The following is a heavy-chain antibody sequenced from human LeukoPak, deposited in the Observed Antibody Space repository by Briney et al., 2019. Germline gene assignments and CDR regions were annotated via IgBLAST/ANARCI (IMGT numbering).Heavy chain of an antibody. D-gene: IGHD3-10*01. Sequence: SETLSLTCTVSGGSISSSSYYWGWIRQPPGKGLEWIGSIYYSGSTYYNPSLKSRVTISVDTSNNQFSLKLSSVTAADTAVYYCARNWRFGELRLNWFDPWGQGTLVTVSS. V-gene: IGHV4-39*07. CDR1: GGSISSSSYY. CDR3: ARNWRFGELRLNWFDP. J-gene: IGHJ5*02. CDR2: IYYSGST.